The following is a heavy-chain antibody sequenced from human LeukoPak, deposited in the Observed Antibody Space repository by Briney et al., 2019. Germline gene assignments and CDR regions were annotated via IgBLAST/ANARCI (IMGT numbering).Heavy chain of an antibody. CDR2: IYISGST. V-gene: IGHV4-4*07. CDR1: GGSISSYY. Sequence: SETLSLTCTVSGGSISSYYWSWIRQPAGKGLEWIGRIYISGSTNYNPSPKSRVTMSVDTSKNQFSLKLSSVTAADTAVYYCARDRGTWNDDGFDYWGQGTLVTVSS. D-gene: IGHD1-1*01. J-gene: IGHJ4*02. CDR3: ARDRGTWNDDGFDY.